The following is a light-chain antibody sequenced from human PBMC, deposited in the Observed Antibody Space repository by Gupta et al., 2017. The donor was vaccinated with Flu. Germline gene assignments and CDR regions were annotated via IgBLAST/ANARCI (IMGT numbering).Light chain of an antibody. CDR3: QQSDNYPST. CDR2: AAS. Sequence: PSSLSASVGDRVSITCRTSQSSDSYLNGYQQKPGKTAKLLINAASSLGSGVPLRLIGSGSGTDVTLTISRLQPEDYANYYCQQSDNYPSTFGQGTKVEI. CDR1: QSSDSY. J-gene: IGKJ2*01. V-gene: IGKV1-39*01.